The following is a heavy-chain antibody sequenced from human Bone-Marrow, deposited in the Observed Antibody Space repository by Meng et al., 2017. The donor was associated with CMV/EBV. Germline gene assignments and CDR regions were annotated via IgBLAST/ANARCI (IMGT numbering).Heavy chain of an antibody. D-gene: IGHD3-16*01. V-gene: IGHV3-9*01. CDR3: ASKGDRGMDV. Sequence: GGSLRLSCAASGFTFDDHAMHWVRQGSGKGLEWVAGISWNSGTIVYAESVKGRFTISRDNAKNTLHLQMNSLRAEDTAVYYCASKGDRGMDVWGQGTTVTVSS. CDR2: ISWNSGTI. CDR1: GFTFDDHA. J-gene: IGHJ6*02.